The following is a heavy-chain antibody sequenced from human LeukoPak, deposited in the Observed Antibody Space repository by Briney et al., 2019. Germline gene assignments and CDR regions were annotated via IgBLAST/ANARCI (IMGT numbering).Heavy chain of an antibody. CDR3: ARDRYGSGSYYKSWFDP. Sequence: SQTLSLTCPVSARSLSSYYWSCIRQPAGKGLEWIGRIYTSGSTNYNPSLKSRVTMSVDTSKNQFSLRLSSVTAADTAVYYCARDRYGSGSYYKSWFDPWGQGTLVTVSS. CDR2: IYTSGST. D-gene: IGHD3-10*01. V-gene: IGHV4-4*07. J-gene: IGHJ5*02. CDR1: ARSLSSYY.